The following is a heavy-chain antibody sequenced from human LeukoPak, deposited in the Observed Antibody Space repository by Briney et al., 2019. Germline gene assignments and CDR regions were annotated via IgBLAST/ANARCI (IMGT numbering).Heavy chain of an antibody. V-gene: IGHV3-23*01. J-gene: IGHJ4*02. Sequence: PGGSLRLSCAVSGFTFCTFAMNWVRQAPGKGLEWVSSLSDSAVSSYYADSVKGRFTISRDNSKNTLYLQMNSLRAEDTATYYCAKAPDSSGFPSYFDSWGQGTLVAVSS. D-gene: IGHD3-22*01. CDR2: LSDSAVSS. CDR3: AKAPDSSGFPSYFDS. CDR1: GFTFCTFA.